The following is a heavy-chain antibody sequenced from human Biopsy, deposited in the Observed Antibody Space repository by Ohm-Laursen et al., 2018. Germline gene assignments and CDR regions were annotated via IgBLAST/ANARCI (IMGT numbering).Heavy chain of an antibody. J-gene: IGHJ6*02. D-gene: IGHD2-15*01. CDR3: ARMDCSGGSCHYYSYGMDV. CDR2: IHHSGST. Sequence: SDTLSLTWTVSGVSITAYYWSWIRQPPGKGLECIGNIHHSGSTNYNPSLKSRLTISVDTSKNQFSLKLSSVTAADTAVYYCARMDCSGGSCHYYSYGMDVWGQGTTVTASS. V-gene: IGHV4-4*09. CDR1: GVSITAYY.